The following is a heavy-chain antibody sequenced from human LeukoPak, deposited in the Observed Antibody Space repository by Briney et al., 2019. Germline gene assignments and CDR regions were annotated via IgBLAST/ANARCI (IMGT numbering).Heavy chain of an antibody. Sequence: GASVKVSCKASGYSFITYYLHWVRLAPGQGLEWMGIINPSDGSTSYAQKFQGRVTMTRDTSTSTVYMELSSLRSEDTAVYYCARVKSYYYDTSDKDAFDIWGQGTMVTVSS. V-gene: IGHV1-46*01. CDR2: INPSDGST. CDR3: ARVKSYYYDTSDKDAFDI. D-gene: IGHD3-22*01. CDR1: GYSFITYY. J-gene: IGHJ3*02.